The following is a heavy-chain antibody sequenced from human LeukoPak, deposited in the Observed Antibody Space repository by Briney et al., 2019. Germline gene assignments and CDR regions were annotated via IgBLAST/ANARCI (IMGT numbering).Heavy chain of an antibody. D-gene: IGHD1-26*01. V-gene: IGHV3-23*01. J-gene: IGHJ4*02. CDR1: GFTFDDYG. CDR2: ISGSGGST. Sequence: GGSLRLSCAASGFTFDDYGMSWVRQAPGKGLEWVSAISGSGGSTYYADSVKGRFTISRDNSKNTLYLQMNSLRAEDTAVYYCAKDTDLMGATTFSDYWGQGTLVTVSS. CDR3: AKDTDLMGATTFSDY.